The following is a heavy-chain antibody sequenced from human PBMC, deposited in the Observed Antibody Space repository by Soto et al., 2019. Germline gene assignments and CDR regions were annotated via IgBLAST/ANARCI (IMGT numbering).Heavy chain of an antibody. CDR1: GFTFSSYS. J-gene: IGHJ5*02. D-gene: IGHD6-13*01. CDR3: ARAQSGGSSWYNWFDP. V-gene: IGHV3-21*01. Sequence: PGVSLRLSCAASGFTFSSYSMNWVRQAPGKGLEWVSSISSSSSYIYYADSVKGRFTISRDNAKNSLYLQMNSLRAEDTAVYYCARAQSGGSSWYNWFDPWGQGTLVTVSS. CDR2: ISSSSSYI.